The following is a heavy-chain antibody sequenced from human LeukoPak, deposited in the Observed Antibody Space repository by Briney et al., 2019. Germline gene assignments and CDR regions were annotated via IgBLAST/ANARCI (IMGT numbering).Heavy chain of an antibody. CDR2: ISAYNGNT. J-gene: IGHJ4*02. CDR3: ALKVGYSWVC. D-gene: IGHD5-18*01. V-gene: IGHV1-18*01. CDR1: GYTFTSYD. Sequence: ASVKVSCKASGYTFTSYDISWVRQAPGQGLEWVGWISAYNGNTNYAQKLQGRVTMTTDTSTSTVYMELRSLRSGDTAVYFCALKVGYSWVCWGQGTLVTVCS.